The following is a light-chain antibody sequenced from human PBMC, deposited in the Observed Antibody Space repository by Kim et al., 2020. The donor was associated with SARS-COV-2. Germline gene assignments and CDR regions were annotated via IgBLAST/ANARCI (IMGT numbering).Light chain of an antibody. V-gene: IGKV3-11*01. CDR2: DAS. Sequence: EIVLTQSPATLSLSPGERATLSCRASQGVSTYLAWYQHKPGQPPRLLIYDASNRASSIPARFSGSGSGTDLTLTITSLDPEDFAAYYCQQRSNWPLTWTFGQGTKVDIK. CDR3: QQRSNWPLTWT. CDR1: QGVSTY. J-gene: IGKJ1*01.